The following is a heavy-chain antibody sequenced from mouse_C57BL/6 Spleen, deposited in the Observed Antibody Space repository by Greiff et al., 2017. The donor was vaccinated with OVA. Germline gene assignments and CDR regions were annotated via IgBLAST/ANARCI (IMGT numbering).Heavy chain of an antibody. CDR1: GFTFSDYG. CDR3: ARRDLYYFDY. V-gene: IGHV5-17*01. J-gene: IGHJ2*01. Sequence: EVQLQQSGGGLVKPGGSLKLSCAASGFTFSDYGMHWVRQAPEKGLEWVAYISSGSSTIYYADTVKGRFTISRDNAKNTLFLQMTSLRSEDTAMYYCARRDLYYFDYWGQGTTLTVSS. CDR2: ISSGSSTI. D-gene: IGHD3-3*01.